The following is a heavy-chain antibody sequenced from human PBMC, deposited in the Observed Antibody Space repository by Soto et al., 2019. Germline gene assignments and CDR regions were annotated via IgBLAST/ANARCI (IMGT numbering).Heavy chain of an antibody. CDR1: GFTFTDYW. J-gene: IGHJ6*02. D-gene: IGHD3-10*01. CDR2: IKADGSER. V-gene: IGHV3-7*01. CDR3: AKCVMVRGVIITHSWSYYYYGMDV. Sequence: GGSLRLSCVASGFTFTDYWMSWVRQAPGKGLEWVANIKADGSERYYADSVKGRFTISRDNSKNTLYLQMNSLRAEDTAVYYCAKCVMVRGVIITHSWSYYYYGMDVWGQGTTVTVSS.